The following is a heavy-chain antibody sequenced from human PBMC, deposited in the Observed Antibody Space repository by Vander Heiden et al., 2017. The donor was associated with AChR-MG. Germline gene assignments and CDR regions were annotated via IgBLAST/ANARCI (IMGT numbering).Heavy chain of an antibody. CDR1: GGTFSSYA. CDR2: IIPIFGTA. J-gene: IGHJ4*02. V-gene: IGHV1-69*06. CDR3: ARGGTAMVIYRDYFDY. D-gene: IGHD5-18*01. Sequence: QVQLVQSGAEVKKPGSSVQVSCKASGGTFSSYAISWVRQAPGQGLEWMGGIIPIFGTANYAQKFQGRVTITADKSTSTAYMELSSLRSEDTAVYYCARGGTAMVIYRDYFDYWGQGTLVTVSS.